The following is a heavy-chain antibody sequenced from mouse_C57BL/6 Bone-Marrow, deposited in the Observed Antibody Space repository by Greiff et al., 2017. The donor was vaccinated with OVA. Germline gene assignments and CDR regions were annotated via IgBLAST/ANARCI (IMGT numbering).Heavy chain of an antibody. CDR3: ARDWDYFDY. CDR2: IDPSDSYT. CDR1: GYTFTSYW. Sequence: QVQLQQPGAELVKPGASVKLSCKASGYTFTSYWMQWVKQRPGQGLEWIGEIDPSDSYTNYNQKFKGKATLTVDTSSSTAYMQLSILTSEDSAVYYCARDWDYFDYWGQGTTLTVSS. J-gene: IGHJ2*01. D-gene: IGHD4-1*01. V-gene: IGHV1-50*01.